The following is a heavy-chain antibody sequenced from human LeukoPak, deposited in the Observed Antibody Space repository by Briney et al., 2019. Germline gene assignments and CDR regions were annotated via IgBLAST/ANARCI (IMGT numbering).Heavy chain of an antibody. CDR3: ANLVVGVTTRSPFDY. D-gene: IGHD4-17*01. V-gene: IGHV3-48*03. CDR2: ISSSGSTI. J-gene: IGHJ4*02. Sequence: PGGSLRLSCAASGFTFSSYEMNWVRQAPGKGLEWVSYISSSGSTIYYADSVKGRFTISRDNAKNSLYLQMNSLRAEDTAVYYCANLVVGVTTRSPFDYWGQGTLVTVSS. CDR1: GFTFSSYE.